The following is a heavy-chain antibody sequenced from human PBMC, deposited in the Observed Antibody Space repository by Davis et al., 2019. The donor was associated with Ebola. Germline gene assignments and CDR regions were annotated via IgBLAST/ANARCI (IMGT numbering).Heavy chain of an antibody. Sequence: MPSDTLSPPCTVPGGSISSSSYYWGWLRQPPGKGLVWLGSIDYSGSTYYSPSLKSRITISVDTSKNQFSLKLSSVTAADTAVYYCARKRREVDENFDYWGQGTLVTVSS. J-gene: IGHJ4*02. D-gene: IGHD6-25*01. CDR1: GGSISSSSYY. CDR2: IDYSGST. V-gene: IGHV4-39*01. CDR3: ARKRREVDENFDY.